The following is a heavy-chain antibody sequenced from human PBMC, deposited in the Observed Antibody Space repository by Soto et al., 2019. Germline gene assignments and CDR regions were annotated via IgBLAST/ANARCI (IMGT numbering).Heavy chain of an antibody. CDR2: NYHSGTT. D-gene: IGHD5-12*01. Sequence: SETLSLTCAVSGVTISTYYWSGIRQPPGKGPEWIGYNYHSGTTNYNPSLKSRVTISVDTSKNQFSLRLTSVTAADTAIYYCVREAYIGYGHAIDHWGQGTLVTVSS. CDR1: GVTISTYY. V-gene: IGHV4-59*01. CDR3: VREAYIGYGHAIDH. J-gene: IGHJ4*02.